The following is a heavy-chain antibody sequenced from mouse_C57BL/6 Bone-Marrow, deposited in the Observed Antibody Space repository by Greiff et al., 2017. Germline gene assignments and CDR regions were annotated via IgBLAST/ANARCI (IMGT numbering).Heavy chain of an antibody. Sequence: VKLVESGAELARPGASVKLSCKASGYTFTSYGISWVKQRTGQGLEWIGEIYPRSGNTYYNEKFKGKATLTADKSSSTEYMVFRSLTSEDAAVYFCARWDYYYGSSFDYWGQGTTLTVSS. CDR1: GYTFTSYG. CDR3: ARWDYYYGSSFDY. CDR2: IYPRSGNT. V-gene: IGHV1-81*01. D-gene: IGHD1-1*01. J-gene: IGHJ2*01.